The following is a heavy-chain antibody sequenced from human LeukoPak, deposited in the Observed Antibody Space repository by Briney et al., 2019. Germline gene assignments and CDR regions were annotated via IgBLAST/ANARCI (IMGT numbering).Heavy chain of an antibody. CDR3: ARVGSAAATADY. D-gene: IGHD6-25*01. V-gene: IGHV1-46*01. CDR2: INPRGGST. J-gene: IGHJ4*02. CDR1: GYTFTGYY. Sequence: ASVKVSCKVSGYTFTGYYMHWMRQAPGQGPEWMGIINPRGGSTDYSQKFQGRITMTSDTSTSTVYMELSSLRSDDTAVYFCARVGSAAATADYWGQGTLVTVSS.